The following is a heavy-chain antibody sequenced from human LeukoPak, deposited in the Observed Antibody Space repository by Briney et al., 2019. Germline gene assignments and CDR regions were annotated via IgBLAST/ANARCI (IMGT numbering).Heavy chain of an antibody. CDR3: ARGYRGYYYDSSGYPTRDY. V-gene: IGHV1-2*02. J-gene: IGHJ4*02. CDR1: GYTFTGYY. D-gene: IGHD3-22*01. CDR2: INPNSGGT. Sequence: GESLKISCKASGYTFTGYYMHWVRQAPGQGLEWMGWINPNSGGTNYAQKFQGRVTMTRDTSISTAYMELSRLRSDDTAVYYCARGYRGYYYDSSGYPTRDYWGQGTLVTVSS.